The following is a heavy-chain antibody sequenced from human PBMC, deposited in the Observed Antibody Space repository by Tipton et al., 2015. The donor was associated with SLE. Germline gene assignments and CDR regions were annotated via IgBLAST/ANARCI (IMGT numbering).Heavy chain of an antibody. V-gene: IGHV1-46*03. Sequence: QLVQSGAEVKKPGASVKVSCKASGYTFTSYYMHWVRQAPGQGLEWMGIINPSGGSTSYAQKFQGRVTMTRDTSTSTVYMELSSLRSEDTAVYYCAREALIQSGYDPFDYWGQGTLVTVSS. CDR3: AREALIQSGYDPFDY. CDR1: GYTFTSYY. D-gene: IGHD5-12*01. CDR2: INPSGGST. J-gene: IGHJ4*02.